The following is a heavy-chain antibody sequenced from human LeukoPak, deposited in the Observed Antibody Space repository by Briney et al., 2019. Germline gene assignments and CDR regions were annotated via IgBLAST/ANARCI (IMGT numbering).Heavy chain of an antibody. Sequence: GGSLRLSCAASGFIFTIYGMNWLRQAPGKGLEWVSYLSGRSDSIYYAESVKGRFTISRDNARNSLYLQMNSLRDEDTAVYYCARDFRYRDSSGYYSFDYWGQGTLVTVSS. CDR1: GFIFTIYG. CDR3: ARDFRYRDSSGYYSFDY. CDR2: LSGRSDSI. D-gene: IGHD3-22*01. V-gene: IGHV3-48*02. J-gene: IGHJ4*02.